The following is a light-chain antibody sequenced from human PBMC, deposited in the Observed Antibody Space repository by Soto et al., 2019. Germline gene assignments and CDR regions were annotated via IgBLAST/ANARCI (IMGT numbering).Light chain of an antibody. CDR1: KIGSKS. CDR2: YDS. V-gene: IGLV3-21*04. J-gene: IGLJ2*01. Sequence: ELTQPPSVSVAPGKTARITCGGNKIGSKSVHWYQQKPGQAPVLVIYYDSDRPSGIPERFSGSNSGNTATLTISRVEAGDEADYYCQVWDSSSDHVVFGGGTKLTVL. CDR3: QVWDSSSDHVV.